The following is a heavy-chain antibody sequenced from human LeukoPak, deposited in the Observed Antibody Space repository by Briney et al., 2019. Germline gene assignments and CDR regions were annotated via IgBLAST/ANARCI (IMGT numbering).Heavy chain of an antibody. CDR3: ARDQSVRLLQTSSTYFKHVFAI. V-gene: IGHV1-18*01. D-gene: IGHD6-13*01. Sequence: GASVKVSCKTSGYTFTNYGISWVRQAPGLGLEWMGWISAYNGNTNHAQKVQGRVTMTTDTSTSAAYMELRSLRFDDTAVYYCARDQSVRLLQTSSTYFKHVFAIWGQGSMVTVSS. J-gene: IGHJ3*02. CDR2: ISAYNGNT. CDR1: GYTFTNYG.